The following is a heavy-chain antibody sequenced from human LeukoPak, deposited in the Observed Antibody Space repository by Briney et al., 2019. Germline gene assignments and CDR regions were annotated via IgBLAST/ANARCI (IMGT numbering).Heavy chain of an antibody. V-gene: IGHV4-34*01. CDR1: GGSSSGYY. D-gene: IGHD4-17*01. J-gene: IGHJ5*02. Sequence: KPSETLSLTCAVYGGSSSGYYWSWIRQPPGKGLEWIGEINHSGSTNYNPSLKSRVTISVDTSKNQFSLKLSSVTAADTAVYYCARGRSYGAWFDPWGQGTLVTVSS. CDR3: ARGRSYGAWFDP. CDR2: INHSGST.